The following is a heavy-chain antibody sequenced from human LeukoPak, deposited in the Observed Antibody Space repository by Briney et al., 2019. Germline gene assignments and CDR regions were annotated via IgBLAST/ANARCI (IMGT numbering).Heavy chain of an antibody. CDR3: ARHSGHSVSYLFGFDI. D-gene: IGHD1-26*01. CDR1: GDSISSSNYY. CDR2: FYYGGST. J-gene: IGHJ3*02. Sequence: PSETLSLTCSVPGDSISSSNYYWGWIRQPPGKGLEWIGSFYYGGSTYYNPSLKSRVTISVDTSENQFSLKLSSVTAADTAVYYCARHSGHSVSYLFGFDIWGQGTTVTVSS. V-gene: IGHV4-39*01.